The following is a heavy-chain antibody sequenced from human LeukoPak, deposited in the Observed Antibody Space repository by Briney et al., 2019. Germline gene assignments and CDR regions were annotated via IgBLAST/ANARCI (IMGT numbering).Heavy chain of an antibody. CDR2: ISGSGGST. Sequence: PGGSLRLSCAASGFTVSSNYMSWVRQAPGKGLEWVSAISGSGGSTYYADSVKGRFTISRDNSKNTLYLQMNSLRAKDTAVYYCAKDLSITMIVVVITMVFDYWGQGTLVTVSS. CDR1: GFTVSSNY. V-gene: IGHV3-23*01. D-gene: IGHD3-22*01. J-gene: IGHJ4*02. CDR3: AKDLSITMIVVVITMVFDY.